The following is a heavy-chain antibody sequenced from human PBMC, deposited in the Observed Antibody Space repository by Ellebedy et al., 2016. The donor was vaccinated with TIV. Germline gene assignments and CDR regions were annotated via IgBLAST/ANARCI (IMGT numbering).Heavy chain of an antibody. Sequence: SETLSLTXTVSGGSISSSSYYWGWIRQPPGKGLEWIGSIYYSGSTYYNPSLKSRVTISVDTSKNQFSLKLSSVTAADTAVYYCARLSYQLGPFDPWGQGTLVTVSS. CDR3: ARLSYQLGPFDP. V-gene: IGHV4-39*01. D-gene: IGHD2-2*01. CDR1: GGSISSSSYY. CDR2: IYYSGST. J-gene: IGHJ5*02.